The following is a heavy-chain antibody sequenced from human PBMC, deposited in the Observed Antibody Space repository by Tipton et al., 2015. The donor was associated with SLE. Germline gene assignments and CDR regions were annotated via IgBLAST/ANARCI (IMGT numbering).Heavy chain of an antibody. J-gene: IGHJ3*02. Sequence: QLVQSGAEVKKPGSSVKVSCKAAGGPFSNYGITWVRQAPGQGLEWMGWINPASGNTAYAQKFRGRVTLTRNTSISTAYMELSSLRSEDTAVYYCARGRDEFWSGYYLRAFDIWGQGTMVTVSS. D-gene: IGHD3-3*01. V-gene: IGHV1-8*02. CDR2: INPASGNT. CDR1: GGPFSNYG. CDR3: ARGRDEFWSGYYLRAFDI.